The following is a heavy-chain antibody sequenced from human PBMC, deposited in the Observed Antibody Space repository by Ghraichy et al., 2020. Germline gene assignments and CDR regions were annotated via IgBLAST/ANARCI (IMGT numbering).Heavy chain of an antibody. V-gene: IGHV3-21*01. Sequence: GGSLRLSCAASGFTFSSYSMNWVRQAPGKGLEWVSSISSSSSYIYYADSVKGRFTISRDNAKNSLYLQMNSLRAEDTAVYYCARTWGYSCYDFDYWGQGTLVTVSS. D-gene: IGHD5-12*01. CDR2: ISSSSSYI. J-gene: IGHJ4*02. CDR1: GFTFSSYS. CDR3: ARTWGYSCYDFDY.